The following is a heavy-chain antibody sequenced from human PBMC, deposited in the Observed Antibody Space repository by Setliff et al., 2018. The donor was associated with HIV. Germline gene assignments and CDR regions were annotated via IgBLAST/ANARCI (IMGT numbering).Heavy chain of an antibody. CDR1: GYTFTSYY. CDR3: ASIDCGGDCYSYYYYGMDV. J-gene: IGHJ6*02. Sequence: ASVKVSCKASGYTFTSYYMHWVRQAPGQGLEWMGIIKPSGGSTSYAQKFQGRVTMTRDTSTSTVYMELSSLRSEDTAVYYCASIDCGGDCYSYYYYGMDVWGQGTTVTVSS. D-gene: IGHD2-21*02. CDR2: IKPSGGST. V-gene: IGHV1-46*01.